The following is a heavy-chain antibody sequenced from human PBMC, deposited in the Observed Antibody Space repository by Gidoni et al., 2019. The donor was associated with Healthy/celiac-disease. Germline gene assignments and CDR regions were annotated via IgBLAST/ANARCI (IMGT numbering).Heavy chain of an antibody. CDR2: IVVGSGNT. D-gene: IGHD3-22*01. J-gene: IGHJ3*02. CDR3: AADSASSGDDAFDI. Sequence: QMQLVQAGPEVKKPGTSVKVSCKASGFTFTSSAVQWVRQARGQRLAWIGWIVVGSGNTNYAQKFQERVTITRDMSTSTAYMELSSLRSEDTAVYYCAADSASSGDDAFDIWGQGTMVTVSS. CDR1: GFTFTSSA. V-gene: IGHV1-58*01.